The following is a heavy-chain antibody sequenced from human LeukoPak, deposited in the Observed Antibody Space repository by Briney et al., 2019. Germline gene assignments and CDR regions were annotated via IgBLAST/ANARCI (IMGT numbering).Heavy chain of an antibody. D-gene: IGHD3-10*01. Sequence: ASVTVSCKASGYTFTGYYMHWVRQAPGQGLEWMGWINPNSGGTNYAQKFQGRVTMTRDTSISTAYMELSRLRSDDTAVYYCARVPLLWFGEFGGMDVWGQGTTVTVSS. V-gene: IGHV1-2*02. J-gene: IGHJ6*02. CDR2: INPNSGGT. CDR1: GYTFTGYY. CDR3: ARVPLLWFGEFGGMDV.